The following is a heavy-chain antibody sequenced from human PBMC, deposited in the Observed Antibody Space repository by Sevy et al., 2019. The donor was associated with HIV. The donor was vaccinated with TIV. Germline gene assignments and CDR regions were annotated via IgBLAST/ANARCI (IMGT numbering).Heavy chain of an antibody. J-gene: IGHJ6*03. CDR3: SRASLSFFYLDV. CDR2: TYYNGNT. Sequence: SETLCLTCSVSGVSLSNGAYYWSWIRQHPEKGLEWIGYTYYNGNTYYNPSLKSRATISADTSKNQFSLRLSSVTAADTAVYYCSRASLSFFYLDVWGKGTTVTVSS. CDR1: GVSLSNGAYY. V-gene: IGHV4-31*03.